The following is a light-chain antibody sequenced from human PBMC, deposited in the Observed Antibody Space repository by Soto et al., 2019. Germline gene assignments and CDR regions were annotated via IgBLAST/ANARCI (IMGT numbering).Light chain of an antibody. CDR3: QQYNSYSPT. Sequence: DIQMTQSPSTLSASVGDRVTITCRACQSISSWLAWSQQKPGIAPKLLIYDASILESGVPSRFSGSGSGTEFTLTISSLQADDFASYYCQQYNSYSPTFGQGTKLEIK. J-gene: IGKJ2*01. V-gene: IGKV1-5*01. CDR1: QSISSW. CDR2: DAS.